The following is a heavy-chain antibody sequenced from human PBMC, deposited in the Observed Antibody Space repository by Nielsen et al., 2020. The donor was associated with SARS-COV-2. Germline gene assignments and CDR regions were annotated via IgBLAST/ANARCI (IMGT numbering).Heavy chain of an antibody. CDR2: IYHSGST. CDR1: SGSISSSNW. CDR3: ASGSYVNYYYYMDV. V-gene: IGHV4-4*02. D-gene: IGHD1-26*01. J-gene: IGHJ6*03. Sequence: SETLSLTCAVSSGSISSSNWWSWVRQPPGKGLEWIGEIYHSGSTNYNPSIKSRVTISVDKSKNQFSLKLSSVTAADTAVYYCASGSYVNYYYYMDVWGKGTTVTVSS.